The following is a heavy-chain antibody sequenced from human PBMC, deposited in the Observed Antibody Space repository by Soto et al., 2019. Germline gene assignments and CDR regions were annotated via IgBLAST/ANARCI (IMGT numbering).Heavy chain of an antibody. CDR2: INSRGDYI. D-gene: IGHD2-15*01. V-gene: IGHV3-21*01. CDR3: AKEEIVAPPAYDY. Sequence: GGSLRLSWAASGFIFSSYSMNWGRQAPGKGLEWVSSINSRGDYIYYADSVKGRFTIPRDNAKNSLYLQMNSLRAEDTAVYYCAKEEIVAPPAYDYWGQGTLVTVSS. J-gene: IGHJ4*02. CDR1: GFIFSSYS.